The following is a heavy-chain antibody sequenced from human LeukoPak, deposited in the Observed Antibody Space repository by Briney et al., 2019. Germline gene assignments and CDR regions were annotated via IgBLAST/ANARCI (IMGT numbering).Heavy chain of an antibody. CDR3: ARDKIEGPTLFDY. J-gene: IGHJ4*02. Sequence: PGGSLRLSCAASGFSFSRYWMSWVRQAPGERLEWVANIKQDGGEIYYVDSVKGRFTISRDNAKNSLFLQMNSLRAEDTAVYYCARDKIEGPTLFDYWGQGTLVTVSS. V-gene: IGHV3-7*01. CDR1: GFSFSRYW. CDR2: IKQDGGEI.